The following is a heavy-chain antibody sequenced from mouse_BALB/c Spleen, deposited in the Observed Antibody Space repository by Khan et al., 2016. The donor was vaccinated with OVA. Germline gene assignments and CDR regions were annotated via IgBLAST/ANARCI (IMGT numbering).Heavy chain of an antibody. CDR2: ISYSGST. CDR3: ARNNYYGYAVGY. J-gene: IGHJ4*01. D-gene: IGHD1-1*01. CDR1: GYSITTNYA. Sequence: EVQLVETGPGLVKPSQSLSLTCTVTGYSITTNYAWDWIRQFPGNKLEWMGYISYSGSTSYNPSLKSRISITRDTSKNQFFLQLNSVTTEDTATYYCARNNYYGYAVGYWGQGTSGTVSS. V-gene: IGHV3-2*02.